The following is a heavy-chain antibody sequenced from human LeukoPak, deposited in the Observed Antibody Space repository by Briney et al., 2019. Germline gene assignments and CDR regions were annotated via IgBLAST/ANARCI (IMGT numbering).Heavy chain of an antibody. D-gene: IGHD2-21*02. CDR1: GASISGYY. Sequence: SAPLSLPCTFAGASISGYYWSWIRRPPGKGLEWIGHIYYSGSADYNASLKSRATMFVDTSKNEFSLTLRSVTAADTAVYYCARDRSELKLWWRQVHWFDPWGQGTLVTVSS. J-gene: IGHJ5*02. V-gene: IGHV4-59*12. CDR2: IYYSGSA. CDR3: ARDRSELKLWWRQVHWFDP.